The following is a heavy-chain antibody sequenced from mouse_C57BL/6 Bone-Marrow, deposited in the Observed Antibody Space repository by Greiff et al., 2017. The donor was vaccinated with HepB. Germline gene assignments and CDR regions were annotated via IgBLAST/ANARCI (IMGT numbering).Heavy chain of an antibody. Sequence: VQLQQSGPGLVKPSQSLSLTCSVTGYSITSGYYWNWIRQFPGNKLEWMGYISYDGSNNYNPSLKNRISITRDTSKNQFFLKLNSVTTEDTATYYCASLLLLDFDVWGTGTTVTVSS. D-gene: IGHD1-1*01. CDR1: GYSITSGYY. CDR2: ISYDGSN. J-gene: IGHJ1*03. CDR3: ASLLLLDFDV. V-gene: IGHV3-6*01.